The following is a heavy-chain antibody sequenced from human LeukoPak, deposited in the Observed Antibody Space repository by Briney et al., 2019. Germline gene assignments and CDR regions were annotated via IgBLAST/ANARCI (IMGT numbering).Heavy chain of an antibody. Sequence: ASVKVSCTASGGTFSSYAISMVRQAPGQGLEWMGGIIPIFGTANNAQKFPGRVTITADESPSTAYMELSSLRSEDTAVYYCARVGIAAATGYFDYWGQGTLVTVSS. CDR1: GGTFSSYA. CDR2: IIPIFGTA. D-gene: IGHD6-13*01. J-gene: IGHJ4*02. V-gene: IGHV1-69*13. CDR3: ARVGIAAATGYFDY.